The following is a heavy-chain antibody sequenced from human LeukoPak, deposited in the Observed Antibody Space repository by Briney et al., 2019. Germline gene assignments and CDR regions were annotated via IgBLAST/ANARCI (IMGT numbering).Heavy chain of an antibody. CDR3: ARDGIVWAFDI. J-gene: IGHJ3*02. CDR1: GYTFISYG. Sequence: ASVNVSCKASGYTFISYGISWVRQAPGQGLEWMGWISGYNGNTNYPQKFQGRVTMTTDTSTSTVYMELRSLRSDDTAVYYCARDGIVWAFDIWGQGTVVTVSS. CDR2: ISGYNGNT. D-gene: IGHD5/OR15-5a*01. V-gene: IGHV1-18*01.